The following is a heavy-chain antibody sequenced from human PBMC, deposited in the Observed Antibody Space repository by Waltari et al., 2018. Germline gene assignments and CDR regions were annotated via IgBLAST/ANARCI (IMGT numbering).Heavy chain of an antibody. CDR2: IKSDGTSI. D-gene: IGHD1-26*01. CDR1: GFTFSNHW. V-gene: IGHV3-74*01. J-gene: IGHJ3*02. CDR3: ARIRERVGATNDAFAI. Sequence: EVQLVESGGGLVQPGGSLRLSCAASGFTFSNHWMHWVRQGPGKGLVWVARIKSDGTSITYADSVKGRFTISRDNAKNTLFLQMNSLRVEDMAVYYCARIRERVGATNDAFAIWGQGTLVTVSS.